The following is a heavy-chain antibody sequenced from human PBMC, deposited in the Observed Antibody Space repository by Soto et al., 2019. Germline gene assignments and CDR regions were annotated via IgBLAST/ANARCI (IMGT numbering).Heavy chain of an antibody. CDR1: GYTFTSYY. Sequence: ASVKVSCKASGYTFTSYYMHWVRQAPGQGLEWMGIINPSGGSTSYAQKFQGRVTMTRDTSTSTVYMELSSLRSEDTAVSYCASELIVVETETYYYGMDVWGQGTTVTVSS. J-gene: IGHJ6*02. CDR3: ASELIVVETETYYYGMDV. CDR2: INPSGGST. V-gene: IGHV1-46*01. D-gene: IGHD3-22*01.